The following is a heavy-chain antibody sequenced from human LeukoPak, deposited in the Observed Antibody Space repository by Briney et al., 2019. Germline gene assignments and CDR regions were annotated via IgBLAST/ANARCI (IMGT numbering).Heavy chain of an antibody. J-gene: IGHJ5*02. D-gene: IGHD1-26*01. CDR1: GFTFSSYA. CDR3: AKDQGYSGSYSLGWFDP. CDR2: ISYDGSNK. V-gene: IGHV3-30-3*01. Sequence: PGGSLRLSCAASGFTFSSYAMHWVRQAPGKGLEWVAVISYDGSNKYYADSVKGRFTISRDNSKNTLYLQMNSLRAEDTAVYYCAKDQGYSGSYSLGWFDPWGQGTLVTVSS.